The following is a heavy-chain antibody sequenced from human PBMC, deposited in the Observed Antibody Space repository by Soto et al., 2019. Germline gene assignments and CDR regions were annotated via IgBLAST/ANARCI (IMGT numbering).Heavy chain of an antibody. J-gene: IGHJ1*01. V-gene: IGHV1-18*01. CDR3: ARGWGSSGPLPYGYFQH. D-gene: IGHD3-22*01. Sequence: ASVKVSCKASGYTFTSYGISWVRQAPGQGLEWMGWISAYNGNTNYAQKLQGRVTMTTDTSTSTAYMELRSLRSDDTAVYYCARGWGSSGPLPYGYFQHRGQVTLVTVSS. CDR2: ISAYNGNT. CDR1: GYTFTSYG.